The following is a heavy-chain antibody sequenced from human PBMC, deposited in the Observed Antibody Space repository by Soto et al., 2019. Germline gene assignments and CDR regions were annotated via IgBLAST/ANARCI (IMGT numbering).Heavy chain of an antibody. CDR2: INAGNGNT. CDR1: GYTFTSYA. CDR3: ARDLRPNYGGKAPRHYYFDY. J-gene: IGHJ4*02. V-gene: IGHV1-3*01. D-gene: IGHD4-17*01. Sequence: ASVKVSCKASGYTFTSYAMHWVRQAPGQRLEWMGWINAGNGNTKYSQKFQGRVTITRDTSASTAYMELSSLRSEDTAVYYCARDLRPNYGGKAPRHYYFDYWEQGTLVTVAS.